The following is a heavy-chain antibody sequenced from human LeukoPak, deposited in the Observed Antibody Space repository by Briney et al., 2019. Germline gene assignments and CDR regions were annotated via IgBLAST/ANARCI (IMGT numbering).Heavy chain of an antibody. CDR3: ARGSSTVYFDY. D-gene: IGHD4-17*01. Sequence: SETLSLTCAVYGASFSGYYWSWIRQPPGKGLEWIGEINHSGSTNYNPSLKSRVTISVDTSKNQFSLKLSSVTAADTAVYYCARGSSTVYFDYWGQGTLVTVSS. CDR1: GASFSGYY. CDR2: INHSGST. J-gene: IGHJ4*02. V-gene: IGHV4-34*01.